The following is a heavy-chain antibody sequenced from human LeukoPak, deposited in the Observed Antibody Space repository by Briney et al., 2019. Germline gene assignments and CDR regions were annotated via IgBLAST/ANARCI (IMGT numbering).Heavy chain of an antibody. D-gene: IGHD6-13*01. J-gene: IGHJ5*02. CDR1: GFSVSNNY. Sequence: GGSLRLSCAASGFSVSNNYMSWVRQAPGKGLEWVSVIYTGGSTYYADSVKGRFTISRDNSKNTLYLQMNSLRVEDTAVYYCVRGSGSYSSRSGTWGQGTLVTVAS. V-gene: IGHV3-53*01. CDR2: IYTGGST. CDR3: VRGSGSYSSRSGT.